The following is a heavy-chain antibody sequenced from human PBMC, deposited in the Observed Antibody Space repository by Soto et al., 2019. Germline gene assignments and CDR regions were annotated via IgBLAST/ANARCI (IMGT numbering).Heavy chain of an antibody. CDR3: AKPPRGAALYWFDP. J-gene: IGHJ5*02. V-gene: IGHV3-23*01. CDR1: GFTFSIYA. CDR2: ISGSGGST. D-gene: IGHD6-6*01. Sequence: GGSLRLSCAASGFTFSIYAMSWVRHAPGKGLEWVSAISGSGGSTYYADSVKGRFTISRDNSKNTLYLQMNSLRAEDTAVYYCAKPPRGAALYWFDPWGQGTLVTVSS.